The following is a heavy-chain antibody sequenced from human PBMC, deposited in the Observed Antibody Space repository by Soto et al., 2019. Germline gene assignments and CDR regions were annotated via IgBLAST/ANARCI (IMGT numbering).Heavy chain of an antibody. Sequence: GGSLRLSCAASGFTVSSNYMNWVRQAPGKGLEWVSVIYSGGSTYCADSVKGRFTISRDNFKNTLYLQMSSLRAEDTAVYYCAADYYGSGSYFGYWGQGTVVTVSS. J-gene: IGHJ4*02. CDR1: GFTVSSNY. CDR3: AADYYGSGSYFGY. D-gene: IGHD3-10*01. V-gene: IGHV3-53*01. CDR2: IYSGGST.